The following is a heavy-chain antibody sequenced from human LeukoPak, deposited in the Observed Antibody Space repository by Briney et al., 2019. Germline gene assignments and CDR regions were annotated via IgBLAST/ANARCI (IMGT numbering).Heavy chain of an antibody. Sequence: GGSLRLSCAASRFTFSSFAMHWVRQAPGKGLEWVAVISCDGSTQYYADFVKGRFTISRDNSKNTLYLQMNRLREDDTAIYYCARGAAGFDYWGQGTLVTVSS. J-gene: IGHJ4*02. D-gene: IGHD6-13*01. CDR2: ISCDGSTQ. V-gene: IGHV3-30*04. CDR3: ARGAAGFDY. CDR1: RFTFSSFA.